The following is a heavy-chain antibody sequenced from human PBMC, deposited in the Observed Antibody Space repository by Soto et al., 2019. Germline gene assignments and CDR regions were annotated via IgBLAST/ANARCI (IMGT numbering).Heavy chain of an antibody. V-gene: IGHV3-21*01. J-gene: IGHJ4*02. CDR1: GFTFSSYS. CDR2: ISSSSSYI. D-gene: IGHD3-9*01. Sequence: GGSLRLSCAASGFTFSSYSMNWVRQAPGKGLEWVSSISSSSSYIYYADSVKGRFTISRDNAKNSLYLQMNSLRAEDTAVYYCSRGEGEYYDILTGYPNDYWGQGTLVTVSS. CDR3: SRGEGEYYDILTGYPNDY.